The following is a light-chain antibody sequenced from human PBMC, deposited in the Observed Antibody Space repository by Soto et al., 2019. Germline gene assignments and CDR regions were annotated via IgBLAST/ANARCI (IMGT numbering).Light chain of an antibody. J-gene: IGKJ3*01. CDR3: QHYGSSPLT. V-gene: IGKV3-20*01. CDR1: QSVSSNY. Sequence: EIVLTQSPGTLSLSPGERATLSCRASQSVSSNYLAWYQQKPGQAPRLLVYGASISATGIPDRFSGSGSGTDLTLTISRVEPEDFAVYYCQHYGSSPLTFGPGTRVDIK. CDR2: GAS.